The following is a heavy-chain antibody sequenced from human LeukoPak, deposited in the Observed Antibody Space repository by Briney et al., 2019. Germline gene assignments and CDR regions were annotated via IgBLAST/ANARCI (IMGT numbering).Heavy chain of an antibody. CDR3: AKAGSIRFDY. CDR2: ISGSSGNT. J-gene: IGHJ4*02. CDR1: GFTFSNYA. V-gene: IGHV3-23*01. Sequence: PGGSLRLSCAASGFTFSNYAMSWVRQAPGNGLEWVSGISGSSGNTYYADSMKGRFIISRDNSKNTLYLQMNSLRAEDTAVYYCAKAGSIRFDYWGQGILVTVSS. D-gene: IGHD1-26*01.